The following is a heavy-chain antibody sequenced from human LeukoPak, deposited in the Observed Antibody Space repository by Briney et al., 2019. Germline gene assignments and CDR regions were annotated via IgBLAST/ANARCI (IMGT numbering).Heavy chain of an antibody. J-gene: IGHJ4*02. D-gene: IGHD5-18*01. CDR3: AKVGGYSYGFDY. V-gene: IGHV3-23*01. CDR2: ISGSGGST. Sequence: PGGSLRLSCAASGFTFSSYAISWVRQAPGKGLEWVSAISGSGGSTYYADSVEGRFTISRDNSKNTLYLQMNSLRAEDTAVYYCAKVGGYSYGFDYWGQGTLVTVSS. CDR1: GFTFSSYA.